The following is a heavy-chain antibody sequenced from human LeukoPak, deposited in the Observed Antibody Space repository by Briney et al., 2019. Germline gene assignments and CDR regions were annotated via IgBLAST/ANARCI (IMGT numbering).Heavy chain of an antibody. D-gene: IGHD3-22*01. CDR2: MNSDGSTA. CDR1: GFTFSSHW. J-gene: IGHJ4*02. CDR3: ARVMYYYHSSGSIAVYYFDY. Sequence: GGSLRLSCAASGFTFSSHWMHWVRQAPGKGLVWVSRMNSDGSTASYADSVKGRFTISRDNAKNTLYLQMNSLRAEDTAVYYCARVMYYYHSSGSIAVYYFDYWGQGTLVTVSS. V-gene: IGHV3-74*01.